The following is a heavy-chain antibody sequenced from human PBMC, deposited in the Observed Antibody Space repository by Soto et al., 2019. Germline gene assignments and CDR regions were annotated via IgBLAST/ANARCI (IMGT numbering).Heavy chain of an antibody. Sequence: GGSLRLSCAASGFTFSSYAMHWVRQAPGKGLEYVSAISSNGGSTYYANSVKGRFTISRDNSKNTLYLQMGSLRAEDTAVYYCARVDTLTAGVHYWGLGTLVTVSS. CDR1: GFTFSSYA. CDR3: ARVDTLTAGVHY. V-gene: IGHV3-64*01. D-gene: IGHD6-13*01. J-gene: IGHJ4*02. CDR2: ISSNGGST.